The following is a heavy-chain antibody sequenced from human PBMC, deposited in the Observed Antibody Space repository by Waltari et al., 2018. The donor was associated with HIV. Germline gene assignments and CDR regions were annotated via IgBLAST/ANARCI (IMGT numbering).Heavy chain of an antibody. V-gene: IGHV4-4*07. CDR3: ARGLRLGELSLYKYAFDI. CDR1: GDSISSYY. J-gene: IGHJ3*02. Sequence: QVQLEESGPGLVKPSETLSLTCTVSGDSISSYYWSWIRLPAGKGLEWIGRIYTSGSTNYNPSLKSRVTLSVDTSMNQFSLKLSSVTAADTAVYYCARGLRLGELSLYKYAFDIWGQGTMVTVSS. D-gene: IGHD3-16*02. CDR2: IYTSGST.